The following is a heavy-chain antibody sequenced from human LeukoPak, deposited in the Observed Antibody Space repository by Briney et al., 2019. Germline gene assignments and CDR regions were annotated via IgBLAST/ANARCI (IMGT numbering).Heavy chain of an antibody. Sequence: GGSLRLSCAASGLTFSSDWMHWVRQAPGKGLEWVSVIYSGGSTYYADSVKGRFTISRDNSKNTLYLQMNSLRADDTAVYYCARESSSFLDYWGQGTLVTVSS. V-gene: IGHV3-53*01. CDR3: ARESSSFLDY. CDR1: GLTFSSDW. J-gene: IGHJ4*02. CDR2: IYSGGST. D-gene: IGHD6-6*01.